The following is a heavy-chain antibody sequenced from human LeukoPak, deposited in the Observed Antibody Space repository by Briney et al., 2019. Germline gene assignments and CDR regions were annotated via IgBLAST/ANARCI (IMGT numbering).Heavy chain of an antibody. Sequence: GGSLRLSCAASGFGFTNAWMVWVRQTPGKGLEWVDRIKSNIDGGTTDIAEPVKGRFTISRDDLTRTLYLQMNSLKTEDTGIYYCTTDFSHFDFSSGYYSYWGQGSLVTVSS. CDR3: TTDFSHFDFSSGYYSY. J-gene: IGHJ4*02. CDR1: GFGFTNAW. D-gene: IGHD3-3*01. CDR2: IKSNIDGGTT. V-gene: IGHV3-15*01.